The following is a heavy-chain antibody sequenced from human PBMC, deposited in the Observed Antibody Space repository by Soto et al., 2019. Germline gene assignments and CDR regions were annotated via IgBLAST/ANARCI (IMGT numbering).Heavy chain of an antibody. J-gene: IGHJ4*02. CDR3: ARARGNSYGYSDY. V-gene: IGHV3-48*02. CDR2: ISSSGSTI. CDR1: GFSFNIYS. D-gene: IGHD5-18*01. Sequence: PGGSLRLSCTASGFSFNIYSMNWVRQAPGKGLEWVTYISSSGSTIYYADSVEGRFTISRDNAKNSLYLQMNSLRDEDTAVYFCARARGNSYGYSDYWGQGTLVTVSS.